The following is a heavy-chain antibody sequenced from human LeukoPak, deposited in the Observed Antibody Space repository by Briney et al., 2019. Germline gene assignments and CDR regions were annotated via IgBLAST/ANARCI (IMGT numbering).Heavy chain of an antibody. D-gene: IGHD3-3*01. V-gene: IGHV4-59*01. CDR2: IYYSGST. CDR3: ARGYYDFPPYYYYYMDV. J-gene: IGHJ6*03. CDR1: GSSISSYY. Sequence: SETLSLTCTVSGSSISSYYWSWIRKPPGKGLEWIGYIYYSGSTNYNPSLKSRVTISVDTSKNQFSLKLSSVTAADTAVYYCARGYYDFPPYYYYYMDVWGKGTTVTVSS.